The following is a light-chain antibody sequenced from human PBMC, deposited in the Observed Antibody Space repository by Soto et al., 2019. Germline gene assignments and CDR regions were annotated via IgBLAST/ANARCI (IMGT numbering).Light chain of an antibody. J-gene: IGKJ2*01. CDR1: QGISTY. CDR3: QQLNSYPFT. Sequence: DLQLTQSPSFLSASVGDRVTVTCRASQGISTYLAWYQQKPGKAPKLLIYAASTLQSGVPSRFSGSGSGTEFILTVSSLQPEDFAAYYCQQLNSYPFTFGQGTKLEIK. V-gene: IGKV1-9*01. CDR2: AAS.